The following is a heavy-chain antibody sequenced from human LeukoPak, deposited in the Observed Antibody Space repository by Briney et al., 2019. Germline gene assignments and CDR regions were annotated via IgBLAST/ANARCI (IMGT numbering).Heavy chain of an antibody. CDR1: GYSFTEHY. CDR3: ARSAGHCSNGICFTDYYMDV. Sequence: ASVKVSCKASGYSFTEHYIYWVRQAPGQGLEWVGMINCNNGDANSAQKFQGRVTMTRDTSVSTAYMDLSSVTSDATAVYFCARSAGHCSNGICFTDYYMDVWGRGTTVTVSS. D-gene: IGHD2-8*01. CDR2: INCNNGDA. V-gene: IGHV1-2*02. J-gene: IGHJ6*03.